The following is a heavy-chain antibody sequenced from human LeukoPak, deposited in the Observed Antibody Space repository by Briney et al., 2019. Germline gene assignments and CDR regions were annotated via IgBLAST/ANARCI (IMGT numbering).Heavy chain of an antibody. Sequence: GGSLRLSCAASGFTFSSYSMNWVRQAPGKGLEWVSSINSNSRSIYYEDSVKGRFTISRDNARNSLYLQMKSLRAEDTAVYYCARGITVRSGAFDLWGQGTMVTVSS. CDR2: INSNSRSI. D-gene: IGHD3-10*01. J-gene: IGHJ3*01. CDR1: GFTFSSYS. V-gene: IGHV3-21*01. CDR3: ARGITVRSGAFDL.